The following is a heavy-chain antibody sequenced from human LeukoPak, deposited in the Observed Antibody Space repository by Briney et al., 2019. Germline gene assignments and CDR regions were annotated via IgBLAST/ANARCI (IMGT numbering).Heavy chain of an antibody. CDR3: ARHTSHDYDFWSGYSNRGGYFDY. CDR1: GGSISSYY. J-gene: IGHJ4*02. CDR2: IYYSGST. D-gene: IGHD3-3*01. Sequence: SETLSLTCTVSGGSISSYYWSWIRQPPGKGLEWIGYIYYSGSTNYNPSLKSRVTISVDTSKNQFSLKLSSVTAADTAVYYCARHTSHDYDFWSGYSNRGGYFDYWGQGTLVTVSS. V-gene: IGHV4-59*08.